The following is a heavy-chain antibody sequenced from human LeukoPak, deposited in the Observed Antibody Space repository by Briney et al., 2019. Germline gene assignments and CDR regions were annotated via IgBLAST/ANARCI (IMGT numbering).Heavy chain of an antibody. J-gene: IGHJ5*02. CDR1: GFTFGDYA. CDR3: GYCSSTSCYKNWFDP. CDR2: IRSKAYGGTT. Sequence: GGSLRLSCTASGFTFGDYAMSWFRQAPGKGLEWVGFIRSKAYGGTTEYAASVKGRFTISRDDSKSIVYLQMNSLKTEDTAVYYCGYCSSTSCYKNWFDPWGQGTLVTVSS. V-gene: IGHV3-49*03. D-gene: IGHD2-2*02.